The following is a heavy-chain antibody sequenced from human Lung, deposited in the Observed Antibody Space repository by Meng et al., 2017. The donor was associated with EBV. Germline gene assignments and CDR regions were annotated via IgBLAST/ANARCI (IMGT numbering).Heavy chain of an antibody. J-gene: IGHJ4*02. CDR1: SASISSNNY. CDR3: ARAPGNWNFDS. D-gene: IGHD1-20*01. V-gene: IGHV4-4*02. Sequence: QVQLQDSGPGLVKLSGTLSLTCTVSSASISSNNYWTWVRQSPGKGLEWIGEIYHNENTNYNPSLMSRVTMSLDKSKNHFSLNLRSVTVADTAVYFCARAPGNWNFDSWGQGTLVTVSS. CDR2: IYHNENT.